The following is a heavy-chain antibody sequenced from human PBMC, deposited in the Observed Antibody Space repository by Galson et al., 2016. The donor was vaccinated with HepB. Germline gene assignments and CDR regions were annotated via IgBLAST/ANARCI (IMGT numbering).Heavy chain of an antibody. CDR3: ATQGQWERPGLGAFDM. CDR2: IFPSGST. CDR1: GDSMSSYNW. V-gene: IGHV4-4*02. D-gene: IGHD1-26*01. J-gene: IGHJ3*02. Sequence: SETLSLTCAVSGDSMSSYNWWHWVRQSPKTGLEWIGEIFPSGSTNYNPSLAGRVIISADTSKSTLFLTLSSVTAADPALYYCATQGQWERPGLGAFDMWGQGTMVTVSS.